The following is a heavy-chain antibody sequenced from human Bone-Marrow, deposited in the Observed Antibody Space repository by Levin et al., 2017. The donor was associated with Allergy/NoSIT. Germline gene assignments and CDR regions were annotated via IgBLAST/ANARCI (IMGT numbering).Heavy chain of an antibody. J-gene: IGHJ2*01. D-gene: IGHD6-19*01. V-gene: IGHV4-59*01. CDR2: IYYSGST. CDR3: ARDLGGAGAGVRPGWYFDL. Sequence: SETLSLTCTVSGGSISSYYWSWIRQPPGKGLEWIGYIYYSGSTNYNPSLKSRVTISVDTSKNQFSLKLSSVTAADTAVYYCARDLGGAGAGVRPGWYFDLWGRGTLVTVSS. CDR1: GGSISSYY.